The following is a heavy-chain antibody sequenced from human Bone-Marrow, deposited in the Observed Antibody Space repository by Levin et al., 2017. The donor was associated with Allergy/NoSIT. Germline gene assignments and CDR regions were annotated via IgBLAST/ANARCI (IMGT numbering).Heavy chain of an antibody. D-gene: IGHD2-2*01. J-gene: IGHJ5*02. CDR2: ISGSGGST. CDR3: ARRDIVVVPAAMIEDNWFDP. CDR1: GFTFSSYA. Sequence: PGGSLRLSCAASGFTFSSYAMSWVRQAPGKGLEWVSAISGSGGSTYYADSVKGRFTISRDNSKNTLYLQMNSLRAEDTAVYYCARRDIVVVPAAMIEDNWFDPWGQGTLVTVSS. V-gene: IGHV3-23*01.